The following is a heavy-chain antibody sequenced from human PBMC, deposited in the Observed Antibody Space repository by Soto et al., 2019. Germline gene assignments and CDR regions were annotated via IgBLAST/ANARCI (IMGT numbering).Heavy chain of an antibody. CDR1: GYTFTSYD. V-gene: IGHV1-8*01. CDR2: MNPNSGNT. J-gene: IGHJ3*02. CDR3: ARDATYYYGSGSSSDAFDI. Sequence: QVQLVQSGAEVKKPGASVKVSCKASGYTFTSYDINWVRQATGQGLEWMGWMNPNSGNTGYAQKFQGRVTMTRNTSISTAYMELRSLRSEDTAVYYCARDATYYYGSGSSSDAFDIWGQGTMVTVSS. D-gene: IGHD3-10*01.